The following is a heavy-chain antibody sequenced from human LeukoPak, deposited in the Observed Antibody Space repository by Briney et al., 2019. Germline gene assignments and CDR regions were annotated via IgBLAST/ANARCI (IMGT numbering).Heavy chain of an antibody. CDR2: IYSGGST. CDR3: AREEWELPGHHYLTTVGTGYGMDV. CDR1: GFTVSSNY. Sequence: GGSLRLSCAASGFTVSSNYMSWVRQAPGKGLAWVSVIYSGGSTYYADSVKGRFTISRDNSKNTLYLQMNSLRAEDTAVYYCAREEWELPGHHYLTTVGTGYGMDVWGQGTTVTVSS. D-gene: IGHD1-26*01. V-gene: IGHV3-66*01. J-gene: IGHJ6*02.